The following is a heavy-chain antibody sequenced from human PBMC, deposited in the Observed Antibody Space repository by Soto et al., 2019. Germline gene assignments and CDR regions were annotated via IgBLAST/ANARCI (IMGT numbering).Heavy chain of an antibody. CDR2: ISNTGNTI. CDR3: ATGLRGYSYGPEY. V-gene: IGHV3-48*03. Sequence: GGSLRLSCAASGFTFSSCEMNWVRKAPGKGLEWVSYISNTGNTIFYADSVRGRFTISRDNAKKSLFLQMSSLRAEDTAVYYCATGLRGYSYGPEYWGQGT. D-gene: IGHD2-15*01. J-gene: IGHJ4*02. CDR1: GFTFSSCE.